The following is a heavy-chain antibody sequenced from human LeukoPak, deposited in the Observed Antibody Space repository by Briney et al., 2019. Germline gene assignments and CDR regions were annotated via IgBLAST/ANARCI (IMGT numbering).Heavy chain of an antibody. J-gene: IGHJ3*02. D-gene: IGHD3-10*02. V-gene: IGHV4-59*11. Sequence: PSETLSLTCTVSGGSISSHYWSWIRQPPGKGLEWIGYIYYGGSTNYNPSLKSRVTISVDTSKNQFSLKLSSVTAADTAVYYCARDVTMSHFDIWGQGTMVTVSS. CDR3: ARDVTMSHFDI. CDR2: IYYGGST. CDR1: GGSISSHY.